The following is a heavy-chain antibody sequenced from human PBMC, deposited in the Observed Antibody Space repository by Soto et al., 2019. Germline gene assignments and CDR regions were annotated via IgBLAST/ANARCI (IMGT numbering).Heavy chain of an antibody. CDR2: INSDGSST. D-gene: IGHD6-19*01. CDR3: ARVGGWRDAFDI. J-gene: IGHJ3*02. V-gene: IGHV3-74*01. Sequence: EVQLVESGGGLVQPGGSLRLSCAASGFTFSSYWMHWVHQAPGKGLVWVSRINSDGSSTSYADSVKGRFTISRDNAKNTLYLQMNSLRAEDTAVYYCARVGGWRDAFDIWGQGTMVTVSS. CDR1: GFTFSSYW.